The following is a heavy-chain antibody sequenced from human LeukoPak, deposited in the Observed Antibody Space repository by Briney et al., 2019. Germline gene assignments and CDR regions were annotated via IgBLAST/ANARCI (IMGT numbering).Heavy chain of an antibody. Sequence: PSETLSLTCTVSGGSISSYYWSWIRQPPGKGLEWIGYIYYSGSTNYNPSLKSRVTISVDTSKNQFSLKLSSVTAADTAVYYCAGGPGELRSFDYWGQGTLVTVSS. CDR3: AGGPGELRSFDY. J-gene: IGHJ4*02. D-gene: IGHD1-26*01. CDR1: GGSISSYY. V-gene: IGHV4-59*01. CDR2: IYYSGST.